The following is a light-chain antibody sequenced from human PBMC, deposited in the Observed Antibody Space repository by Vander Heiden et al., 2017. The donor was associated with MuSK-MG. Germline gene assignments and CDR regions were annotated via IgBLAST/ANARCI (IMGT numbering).Light chain of an antibody. J-gene: IGKJ3*01. CDR1: QSISSY. CDR2: AAS. CDR3: QQSYSTLIFT. V-gene: IGKV1-39*01. Sequence: DIQMTHSPSSLSASVGDRVTITCRASQSISSYLNWYQQKPGKAPKLLIYAASSLQSGVPSRFSGSGSGTDFTLTISSLQPEDFATYYCQQSYSTLIFTFGPGTKVDIK.